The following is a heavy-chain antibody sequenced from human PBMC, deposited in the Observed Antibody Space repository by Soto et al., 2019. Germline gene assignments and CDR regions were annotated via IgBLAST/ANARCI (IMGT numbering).Heavy chain of an antibody. Sequence: QVQLVQSGAEVKKPGSSVKVSCKAYGDTFSSYSFSWVRQAPGQGLEWMGRIIPILGIMSYAQKFQGRVTITADKSTRTAYMELSSLRSEDTAVYYCAGGIGLDLWGRGTLVTVSS. CDR2: IIPILGIM. J-gene: IGHJ2*01. CDR1: GDTFSSYS. V-gene: IGHV1-69*02. CDR3: AGGIGLDL.